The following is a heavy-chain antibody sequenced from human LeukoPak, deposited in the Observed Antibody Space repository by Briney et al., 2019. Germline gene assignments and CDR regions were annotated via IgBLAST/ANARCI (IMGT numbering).Heavy chain of an antibody. CDR3: ARGPGTWYYY. CDR1: GGSFSGYY. J-gene: IGHJ4*02. V-gene: IGHV4-34*01. D-gene: IGHD6-13*01. Sequence: TLETLSLTCAVYGGSFSGYYWSWIRQPPGKGLEWIGEINHSGSTNYNPSLKSRVTISIDTSKNQFSLKLSSVTAADTALYYCARGPGTWYYYWGQGTLVTVSS. CDR2: INHSGST.